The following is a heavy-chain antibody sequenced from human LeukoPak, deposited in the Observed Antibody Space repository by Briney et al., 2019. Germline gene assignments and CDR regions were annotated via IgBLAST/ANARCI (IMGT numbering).Heavy chain of an antibody. CDR2: IYYSGST. V-gene: IGHV4-39*07. D-gene: IGHD2-2*01. CDR3: ARVPGAVGY. CDR1: GGSISSSSYY. J-gene: IGHJ4*02. Sequence: PSETLSLTCTVSGGSISSSSYYWGWIRQPPGKGLEWIGSIYYSGSTYYNPSLKSRVTISVDTSKNQFSLRLSSVTTADTAVYYCARVPGAVGYWGQGTLVTVSS.